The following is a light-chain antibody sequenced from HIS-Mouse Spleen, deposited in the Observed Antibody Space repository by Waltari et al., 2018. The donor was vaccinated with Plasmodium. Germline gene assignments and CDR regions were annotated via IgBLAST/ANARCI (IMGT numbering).Light chain of an antibody. J-gene: IGKJ1*01. CDR2: AAS. Sequence: DIQMTQSPSSLSASVDDRVTITCRASQSISSYLNWYQQKPGKAPKLLIYAASSLQSGVPSRFSGSGSGTDFTLTISSLQPEDFATYNCQQSYSTWTFGQGTKVEIK. CDR1: QSISSY. CDR3: QQSYSTWT. V-gene: IGKV1-39*01.